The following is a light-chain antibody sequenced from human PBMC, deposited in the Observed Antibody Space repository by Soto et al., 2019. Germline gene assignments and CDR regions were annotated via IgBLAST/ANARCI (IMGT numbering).Light chain of an antibody. CDR1: QSVSSNY. CDR2: DTS. J-gene: IGKJ1*01. Sequence: EIVLTQSPATLSLSPGERATLSCRASQSVSSNYLAWYQQKPGQAPRLVISDTSDRATGIPDRFSGSGSGTDFTLTISRLEPEDFAVYYCQQYDSPWTFGQGTKVDIK. V-gene: IGKV3-20*01. CDR3: QQYDSPWT.